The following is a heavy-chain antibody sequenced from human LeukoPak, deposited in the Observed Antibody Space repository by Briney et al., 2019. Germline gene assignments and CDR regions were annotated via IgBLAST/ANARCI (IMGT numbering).Heavy chain of an antibody. D-gene: IGHD3-22*01. Sequence: SETLSLTCTVSGGSISSYYWSWIRQPPEKGLEFIGYIYYSGNTNYNPSLKSRVTISVDTSKNQFSLKLSSVTAADTAVYYCARIDTSGYNGYSFDYWGQGTLDTVSS. CDR1: GGSISSYY. V-gene: IGHV4-59*12. CDR3: ARIDTSGYNGYSFDY. CDR2: IYYSGNT. J-gene: IGHJ4*02.